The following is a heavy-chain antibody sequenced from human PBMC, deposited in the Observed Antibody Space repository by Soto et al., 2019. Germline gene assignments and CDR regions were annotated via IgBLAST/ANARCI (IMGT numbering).Heavy chain of an antibody. CDR1: GYTFTAYA. V-gene: IGHV1-3*05. CDR2: INPANGNT. D-gene: IGHD3-16*02. CDR3: TRSAISPYGGLIGPFDY. J-gene: IGHJ4*02. Sequence: QVQLAQSGAEERKPGASVKVSCEATGYTFTAYAMHWVRQAPGQRLEWMGWINPANGNTKYSQKFQGRLTITSDTSANPVYMELNSLTSEDTAMYYCTRSAISPYGGLIGPFDYWGRETWSPSPQ.